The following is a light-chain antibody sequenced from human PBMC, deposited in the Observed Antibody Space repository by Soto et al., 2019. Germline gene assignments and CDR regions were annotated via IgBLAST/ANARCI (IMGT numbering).Light chain of an antibody. CDR1: QDISNY. Sequence: DIQMTQSPSSLSASVGDRVTITCQASQDISNYLNWYQQKPGKAPKLLIYDASNLETVVPSRFSGSGSGTDFTFTISSLQPEDIATYYCQQYDNLPTWTFGQGTKVEIK. V-gene: IGKV1-33*01. CDR3: QQYDNLPTWT. J-gene: IGKJ1*01. CDR2: DAS.